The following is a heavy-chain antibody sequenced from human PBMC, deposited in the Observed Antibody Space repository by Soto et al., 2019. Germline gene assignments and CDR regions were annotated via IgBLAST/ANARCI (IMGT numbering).Heavy chain of an antibody. V-gene: IGHV3-21*01. CDR2: ISKSDYT. CDR1: GFAFNNYG. D-gene: IGHD2-2*01. CDR3: AREDSIIIPAVSDF. J-gene: IGHJ4*02. Sequence: GGSLRLSCTVSGFAFNNYGINWVRQAPGKGLEWVSSISKSDYTYYSDSVTGRFTIARDNAKNSVSLQMNTLRVEDTAVYFCAREDSIIIPAVSDFWGQGTLVTVSS.